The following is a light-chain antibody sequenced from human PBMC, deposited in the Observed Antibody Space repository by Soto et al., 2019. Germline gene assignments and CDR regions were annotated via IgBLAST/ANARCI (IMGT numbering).Light chain of an antibody. V-gene: IGLV1-47*02. CDR2: SNN. Sequence: QSVLTQPPSASGTPGQSLTISCSGGYSNIGSHYVYWYQQLPGTAPKLLIYSNNQRPSGVPDRFSGSKSGTSASLVISGLRSEDEADYSCAAWDDSLSGWVFGGGTKLTVL. J-gene: IGLJ3*02. CDR3: AAWDDSLSGWV. CDR1: YSNIGSHY.